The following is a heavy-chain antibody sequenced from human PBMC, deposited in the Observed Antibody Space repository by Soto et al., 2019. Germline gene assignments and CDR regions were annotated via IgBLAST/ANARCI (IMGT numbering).Heavy chain of an antibody. CDR3: ARALDHSSSRQFDP. V-gene: IGHV4-59*01. D-gene: IGHD6-13*01. CDR1: GGSISSYY. Sequence: PSETLSLTCTVSGGSISSYYWSWIRQPPGKGLEWIGYIYYSGSTNYNPSLKSRVTISVDTSKNQFSLKLSSVTAADTAVYYCARALDHSSSRQFDPWGQGTLVTVYS. CDR2: IYYSGST. J-gene: IGHJ5*02.